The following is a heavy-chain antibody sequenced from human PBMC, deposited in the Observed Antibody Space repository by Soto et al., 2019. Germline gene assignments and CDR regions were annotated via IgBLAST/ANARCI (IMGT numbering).Heavy chain of an antibody. J-gene: IGHJ6*02. CDR3: AKFPRIAARPSGGYYGMDV. Sequence: GASLSFSCAASGFTFSSYGMHWVRPAPGKGLEWVAVISYDGSNKYYADSVKGRFTISRDNSKNTLYLQMNSLRAEDTAVYYCAKFPRIAARPSGGYYGMDVWGQGTTVTVSS. V-gene: IGHV3-30*18. D-gene: IGHD6-6*01. CDR2: ISYDGSNK. CDR1: GFTFSSYG.